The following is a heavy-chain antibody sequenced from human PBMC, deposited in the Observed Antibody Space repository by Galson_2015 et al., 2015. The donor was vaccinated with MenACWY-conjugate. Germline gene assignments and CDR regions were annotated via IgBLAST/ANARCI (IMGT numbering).Heavy chain of an antibody. CDR1: GYTLTELS. CDR2: FDPEDGET. V-gene: IGHV1-24*01. J-gene: IGHJ4*02. CDR3: ATNAERAKIPLDS. D-gene: IGHD5-24*01. Sequence: SVKVSCKVSGYTLTELSMHWVRQAPGKGLEWMGGFDPEDGETIYAQKFQGRVTMTEDTSTDTAYMELSSLRSEDTAVYYCATNAERAKIPLDSGAQEPLATVP.